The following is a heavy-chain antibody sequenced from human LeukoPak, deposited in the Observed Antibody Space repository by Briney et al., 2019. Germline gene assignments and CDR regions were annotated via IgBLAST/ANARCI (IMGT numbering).Heavy chain of an antibody. V-gene: IGHV4-38-2*02. Sequence: PSETLSLTCTVSGYSISSGYYWGWIRQPPGKGLEWIGSIYHSGSTYYNPSLKSRVTISVDTSKNQFSLKLSSVTAADTAVYYCARDLGSRVVNYGSGSSVWFDPWGQGTLVTVSS. CDR1: GYSISSGYY. CDR3: ARDLGSRVVNYGSGSSVWFDP. J-gene: IGHJ5*02. D-gene: IGHD3-10*01. CDR2: IYHSGST.